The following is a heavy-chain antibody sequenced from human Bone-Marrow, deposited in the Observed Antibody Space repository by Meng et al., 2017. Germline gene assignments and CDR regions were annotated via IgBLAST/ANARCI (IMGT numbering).Heavy chain of an antibody. Sequence: EVQLGEAGGGLGQPWGSLRLSCTASGFTFGSDAMNWVRQAPGKGLEWISGISESGDSTSYADSVKGRFTISRDNSKDTVSLQLNNLRTEDTAIYYCAKRGYSSGPDYLDYWGQGTLVTVSS. CDR2: ISESGDST. D-gene: IGHD5-18*01. V-gene: IGHV3-23*04. CDR1: GFTFGSDA. J-gene: IGHJ4*02. CDR3: AKRGYSSGPDYLDY.